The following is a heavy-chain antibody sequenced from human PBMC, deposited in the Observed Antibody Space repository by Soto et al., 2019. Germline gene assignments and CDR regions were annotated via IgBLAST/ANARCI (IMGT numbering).Heavy chain of an antibody. Sequence: ASVKVSCKASGFTFTSSAVQWVRQARGQRLEWIGWIVVGSGNTNYAQKFQERVTITRDMSTSTAYMELSSLRSEDTAVYYCAAASYGGMNYYYYGMDVWGQGTTVTVSS. CDR3: AAASYGGMNYYYYGMDV. J-gene: IGHJ6*02. CDR1: GFTFTSSA. CDR2: IVVGSGNT. D-gene: IGHD4-17*01. V-gene: IGHV1-58*01.